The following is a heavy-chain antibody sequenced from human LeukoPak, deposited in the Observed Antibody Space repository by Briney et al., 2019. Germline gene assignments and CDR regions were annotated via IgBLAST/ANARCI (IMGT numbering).Heavy chain of an antibody. Sequence: GGSLRLSCAASGFTFSDYYMSWIRQAPGKGLDGVGYISSSGSTIYYADSVKGRFTISRDTAKNSMYLQMNSLRAEDTAVYYRARDPRYCGSTSCPSLDYWGRGTLVTVSS. J-gene: IGHJ4*02. D-gene: IGHD2-2*01. V-gene: IGHV3-11*01. CDR3: ARDPRYCGSTSCPSLDY. CDR1: GFTFSDYY. CDR2: ISSSGSTI.